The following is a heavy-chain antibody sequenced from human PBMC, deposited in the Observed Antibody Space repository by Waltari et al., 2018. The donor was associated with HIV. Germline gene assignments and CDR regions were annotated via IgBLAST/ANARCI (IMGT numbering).Heavy chain of an antibody. D-gene: IGHD3-3*01. V-gene: IGHV4-61*02. Sequence: QVQLQESGPGLVKPSQTLSLTCPVSGGSISSGSYYWSWIRPPAGQGLEWIGRIYTSGSTNYNPSLKSRVTISVDTSKNQFSLKLSSVTAADTAVYYCARDRPRITIFGVVNGNWFDPWGQGTLVTVSS. CDR3: ARDRPRITIFGVVNGNWFDP. CDR2: IYTSGST. CDR1: GGSISSGSYY. J-gene: IGHJ5*02.